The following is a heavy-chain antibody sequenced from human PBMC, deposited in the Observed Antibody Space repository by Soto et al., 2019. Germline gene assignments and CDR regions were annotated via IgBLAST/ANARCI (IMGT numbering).Heavy chain of an antibody. D-gene: IGHD3-9*01. CDR2: ISSSSSYI. CDR1: GFTFSSYS. V-gene: IGHV3-21*01. Sequence: GGSLRLSCAASGFTFSSYSMNWVRQSPGKGLEWVSSISSSSSYIYYADSVKGRFTISRDNAKNSLYLQMNSLRAEDTAVYYCARDSVLRYFDSLYGMDVWGQGTTVTVSS. CDR3: ARDSVLRYFDSLYGMDV. J-gene: IGHJ6*02.